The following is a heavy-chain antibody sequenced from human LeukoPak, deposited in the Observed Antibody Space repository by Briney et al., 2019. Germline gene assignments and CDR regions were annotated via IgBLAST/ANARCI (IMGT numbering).Heavy chain of an antibody. Sequence: GGSLRLSCAASGFTFDDYAVHWVRQAPGKGLEWVSGISWNSGSIGYADSVKGRFTISRDNAKNSPYLQMNSLRAEDTALYYCAKGGTTGTAYYYYGMDVWGQGTTVTVSS. J-gene: IGHJ6*02. CDR3: AKGGTTGTAYYYYGMDV. D-gene: IGHD1-1*01. V-gene: IGHV3-9*01. CDR1: GFTFDDYA. CDR2: ISWNSGSI.